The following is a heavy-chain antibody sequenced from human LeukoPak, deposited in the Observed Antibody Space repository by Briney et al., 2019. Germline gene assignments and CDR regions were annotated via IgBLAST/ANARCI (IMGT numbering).Heavy chain of an antibody. CDR2: ISGSGGST. D-gene: IGHD1-26*01. J-gene: IGHJ4*02. Sequence: GGSLRLSCAASGFTFSSYAMSWVRQAPGKGLEWVPAISGSGGSTYYADSVKGRFTISRDNSKNTLYLQMNSLRAEDTAVYYCAKVLVGATRGFDYWGQGTLVTVPT. V-gene: IGHV3-23*01. CDR1: GFTFSSYA. CDR3: AKVLVGATRGFDY.